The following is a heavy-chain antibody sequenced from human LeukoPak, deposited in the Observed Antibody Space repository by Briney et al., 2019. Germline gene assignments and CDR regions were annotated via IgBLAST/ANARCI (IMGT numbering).Heavy chain of an antibody. CDR3: ARALVVINNWYFDL. CDR2: IYYSGST. D-gene: IGHD3-22*01. V-gene: IGHV4-59*01. J-gene: IGHJ2*01. CDR1: GGSISSYY. Sequence: SVTLSLTCTVSGGSISSYYWSWIRQPPGKGLEWIGYIYYSGSTNYNPSLKSRVTISVDTSKNQFSLKLSSVTAADTAVYYCARALVVINNWYFDLWGRGTLVTVSS.